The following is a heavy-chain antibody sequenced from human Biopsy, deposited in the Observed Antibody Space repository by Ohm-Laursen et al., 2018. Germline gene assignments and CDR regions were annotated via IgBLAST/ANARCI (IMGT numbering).Heavy chain of an antibody. D-gene: IGHD3-22*01. V-gene: IGHV4-59*01. CDR3: ARDRGYYSDRTVPGYFDL. Sequence: SDTLSLTCIVSGDSISSYYWSWIRQPPGKGLEWIGYVYYTGSTDYNPSLQSRVTISVDTSKNHFSLRVRSVTPADTAIYYCARDRGYYSDRTVPGYFDLWGRGTLVTVSS. J-gene: IGHJ2*01. CDR1: GDSISSYY. CDR2: VYYTGST.